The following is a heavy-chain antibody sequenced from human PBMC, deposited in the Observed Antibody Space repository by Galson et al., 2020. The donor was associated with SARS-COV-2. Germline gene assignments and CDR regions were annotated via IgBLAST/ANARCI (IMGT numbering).Heavy chain of an antibody. Sequence: GGSLRLSCAASGFTFSSYAMSWVRQAPGKGLEWVSAISGSGGSTYYADSVKGRFTISRDNSKNTLYLQMNSLRAEDTAVYYCAKDLLYYDISGGAFDIWGQGTLVTVSS. D-gene: IGHD3-22*01. CDR2: ISGSGGST. CDR1: GFTFSSYA. V-gene: IGHV3-23*01. J-gene: IGHJ3*02. CDR3: AKDLLYYDISGGAFDI.